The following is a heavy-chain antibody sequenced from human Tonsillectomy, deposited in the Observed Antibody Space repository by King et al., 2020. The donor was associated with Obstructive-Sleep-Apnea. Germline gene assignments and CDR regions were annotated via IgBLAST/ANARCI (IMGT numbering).Heavy chain of an antibody. CDR2: ISSSSSYI. CDR3: ARDSSQLWSDY. V-gene: IGHV3-21*01. Sequence: VQLVESGGGLVKPGGSLRLSCASSGFTFSSYSMNWVRQAPGKGLEWVSSISSSSSYIYYADSVKGRFTISRDNAKNSLYLQMNSLRAEGTAVYYCARDSSQLWSDYWGQGTLVTVSS. D-gene: IGHD5-18*01. CDR1: GFTFSSYS. J-gene: IGHJ4*02.